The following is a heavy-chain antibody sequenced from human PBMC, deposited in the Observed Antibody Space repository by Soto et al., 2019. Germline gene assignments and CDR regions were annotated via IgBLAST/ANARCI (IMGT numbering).Heavy chain of an antibody. J-gene: IGHJ4*02. Sequence: EVQLLESGGGLVQPGGSLRLSCAASGFTFSSYAMSWVRQAPGKGLEWVSAISGSGGSTYYADSVKGRFTISRDNSKNTRYLQMNSLGAEDTAIYDCAKDWGDIVVVPAAYRGGLFDYWGQGTLVTVSS. CDR2: ISGSGGST. CDR3: AKDWGDIVVVPAAYRGGLFDY. V-gene: IGHV3-23*01. D-gene: IGHD2-2*01. CDR1: GFTFSSYA.